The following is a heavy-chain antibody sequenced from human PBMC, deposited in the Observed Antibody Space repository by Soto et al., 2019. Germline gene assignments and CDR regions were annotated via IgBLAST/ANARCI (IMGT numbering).Heavy chain of an antibody. V-gene: IGHV1-3*01. D-gene: IGHD3-3*01. CDR2: INAGNGNT. CDR1: GYTFTSYA. CDR3: ARENYDFWSGYYTAFYGMDV. J-gene: IGHJ6*02. Sequence: ASVKVSCKASGYTFTSYAMHWVRQAPGQRLEWMGWINAGNGNTKYSQKFQGRVTITRDTSASTAYMELSSLRSEDTAVYYCARENYDFWSGYYTAFYGMDVWGQGTTVTV.